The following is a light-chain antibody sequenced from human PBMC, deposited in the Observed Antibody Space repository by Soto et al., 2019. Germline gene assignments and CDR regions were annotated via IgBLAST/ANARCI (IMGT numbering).Light chain of an antibody. Sequence: SFEMTKPPSVSVAPGQTAKITCGGDKIGSKIVHWYKQRPGQAPVAVVFDATDRPSGIPDRISASRSGDTATLTISRVDAGDEADHYCQVCASTAASFVFGSATKVNVL. J-gene: IGLJ1*01. CDR2: DAT. CDR3: QVCASTAASFV. V-gene: IGLV3-21*02. CDR1: KIGSKI.